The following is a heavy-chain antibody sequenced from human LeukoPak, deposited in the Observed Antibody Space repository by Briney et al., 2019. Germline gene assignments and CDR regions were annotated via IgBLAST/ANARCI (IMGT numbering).Heavy chain of an antibody. CDR1: GFTFDDYG. V-gene: IGHV3-20*04. D-gene: IGHD2-8*02. Sequence: GGSLRLSCAASGFTFDDYGMNWVRHAPGKGLEWVPGITWNGGRTGYPDSVKGRFTISRDNAKKSLRLQMNSLRAEDTALYFCARGSPGTGIHESDAFDVWGQGTMVTVSS. CDR3: ARGSPGTGIHESDAFDV. J-gene: IGHJ3*01. CDR2: ITWNGGRT.